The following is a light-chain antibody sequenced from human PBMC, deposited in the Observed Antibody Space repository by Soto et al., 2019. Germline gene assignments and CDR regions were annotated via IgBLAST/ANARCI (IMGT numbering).Light chain of an antibody. CDR2: KAS. CDR3: QQYNSYRYT. J-gene: IGKJ2*01. CDR1: QSISSW. Sequence: DIQMTQSPSTLSASVGDRVTITCRASQSISSWLAWYQQKPGKAPKLLIYKASSLESGVPSRFSGSGSGTEFTLTISSLQPDDFATYYCQQYNSYRYTFDQGTKVDIK. V-gene: IGKV1-5*03.